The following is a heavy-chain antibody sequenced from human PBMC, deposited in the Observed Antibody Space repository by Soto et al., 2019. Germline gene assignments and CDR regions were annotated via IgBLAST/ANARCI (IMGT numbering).Heavy chain of an antibody. V-gene: IGHV3-23*01. Sequence: EVQLLESGGGLVQPGGSLRLSCAASGFTFSSYAMSWVRQAPGKGVEWVSAISGSGGSTYYADSVKGRFTISGDNSKNTLYLQMNSLRAEDTAVYYCAKSHFWSGRPDWFDPWGQGTLVTVSS. D-gene: IGHD3-3*02. CDR1: GFTFSSYA. J-gene: IGHJ5*02. CDR2: ISGSGGST. CDR3: AKSHFWSGRPDWFDP.